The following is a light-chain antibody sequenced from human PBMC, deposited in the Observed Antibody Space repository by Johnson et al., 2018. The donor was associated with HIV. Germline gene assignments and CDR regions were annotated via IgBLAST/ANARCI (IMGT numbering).Light chain of an antibody. CDR1: SSNIGNMY. Sequence: QSVLTQPPSVSAAPGQKVTISCSGSSSNIGNMYVSWYQQLPGTAPKLLIYDNNKRPSGTPDRFSGSKSGTSATLGITGLQTGDEADYYCGTWDSSLSAYVFGTGTKVTVL. V-gene: IGLV1-51*01. J-gene: IGLJ1*01. CDR3: GTWDSSLSAYV. CDR2: DNN.